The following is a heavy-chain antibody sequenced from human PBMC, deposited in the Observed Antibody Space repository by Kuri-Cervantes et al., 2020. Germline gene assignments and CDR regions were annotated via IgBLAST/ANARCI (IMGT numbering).Heavy chain of an antibody. Sequence: SETLSLTCTVSGGSISGYYWSWIRQPPGKGLEWIGYISYSGNTNYNPSLKSRVTNSVDTSKNQFSLKLSSVTAADTAVYYCARVNGDYVLNYWGQGTLVTVSS. CDR2: ISYSGNT. J-gene: IGHJ4*02. CDR3: ARVNGDYVLNY. V-gene: IGHV4-59*13. D-gene: IGHD4-17*01. CDR1: GGSISGYY.